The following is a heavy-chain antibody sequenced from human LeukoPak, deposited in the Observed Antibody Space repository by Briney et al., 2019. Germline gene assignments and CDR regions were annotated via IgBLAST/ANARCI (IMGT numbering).Heavy chain of an antibody. J-gene: IGHJ4*02. V-gene: IGHV3-48*01. CDR1: GFTFSSYG. Sequence: GGSLRLSCAASGFTFSSYGMNWVRQAPGKGLEWVSYISSSSSTIYYADSVKGRFTISRDNAKNSLYLQMNSLRAEDTAVYYCARRKYYYGSGSYYNRFDYWGQGTLVTVSS. D-gene: IGHD3-10*01. CDR2: ISSSSSTI. CDR3: ARRKYYYGSGSYYNRFDY.